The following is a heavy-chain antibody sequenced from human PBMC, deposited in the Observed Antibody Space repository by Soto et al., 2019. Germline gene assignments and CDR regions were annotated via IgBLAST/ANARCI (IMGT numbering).Heavy chain of an antibody. CDR3: ASSSFLRSGDLFHGLDV. CDR1: GGSISSNSYY. D-gene: IGHD3-10*01. Sequence: PSETLSLTCTVSGGSISSNSYYWGWIRQPPGKGLEWIGSIYYSGSTYYNPSLKSRATISVDTSKNQFSLKLTSVTAEDTAVYFCASSSFLRSGDLFHGLDVWGQGTSVTVSS. CDR2: IYYSGST. J-gene: IGHJ6*02. V-gene: IGHV4-39*07.